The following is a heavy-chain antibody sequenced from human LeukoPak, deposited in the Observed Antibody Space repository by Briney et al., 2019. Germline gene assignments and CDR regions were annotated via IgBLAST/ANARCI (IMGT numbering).Heavy chain of an antibody. D-gene: IGHD6-19*01. CDR3: ARRPGAVADGPTHAFDI. J-gene: IGHJ3*02. CDR1: GGSINSRGYY. CDR2: IYYSGSA. Sequence: SETLSLTCTVSGGSINSRGYYWGWIRQPPGKGLEWIGSIYYSGSAYYNPSLKSRLTTSVDTSKNQFSLDLSSVTAADTALYYCARRPGAVADGPTHAFDIWGQGTMVTVSS. V-gene: IGHV4-39*01.